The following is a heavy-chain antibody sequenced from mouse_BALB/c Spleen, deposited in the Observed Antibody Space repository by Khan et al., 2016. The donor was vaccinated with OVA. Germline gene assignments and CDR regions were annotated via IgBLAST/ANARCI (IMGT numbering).Heavy chain of an antibody. D-gene: IGHD1-1*01. CDR2: VNPYNGGT. Sequence: EVQLQQSGPDLVKPGASVKISCKASGYSFTGYYIHWVKQSHGKSLEWIGRVNPYNGGTSYNQKFKGKAILPVDKSSSTAYMELRSLPYDDSAVYTLAVYNGYVDIWGAGTTVTVSS. CDR3: AVYNGYVDI. V-gene: IGHV1-31*01. CDR1: GYSFTGYY. J-gene: IGHJ1*01.